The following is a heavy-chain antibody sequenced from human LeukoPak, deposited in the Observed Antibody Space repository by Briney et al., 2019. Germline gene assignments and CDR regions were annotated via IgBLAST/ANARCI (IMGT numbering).Heavy chain of an antibody. CDR1: GASISTGYYY. D-gene: IGHD2-15*01. CDR3: ARGGVGYCSGGSCYWNFAHYYYGMDV. J-gene: IGHJ6*02. V-gene: IGHV4-31*03. CDR2: LHPTGST. Sequence: SETLSLTCTVSGASISTGYYYWTWIRQHPGKGLEWIGCLHPTGSTYYNPSLKSRVTISVDTSKNQFSLKLSSVTAADTAVYYCARGGVGYCSGGSCYWNFAHYYYGMDVWGQGTTVTVSS.